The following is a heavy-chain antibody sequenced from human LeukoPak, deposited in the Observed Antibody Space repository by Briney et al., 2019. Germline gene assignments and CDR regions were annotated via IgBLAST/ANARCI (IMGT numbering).Heavy chain of an antibody. V-gene: IGHV1-69*13. Sequence: ASVKVSCKASGGTFSTYAISWVRQATGQGLAWMGGIIPIFGTAQYAQKLQGRVTIPADESTRTAYIDVSRLRYEDTAVYFCARVGYCISPNCFLGAFDIWGQGTLVTVSS. D-gene: IGHD2-2*03. CDR3: ARVGYCISPNCFLGAFDI. CDR1: GGTFSTYA. J-gene: IGHJ3*02. CDR2: IIPIFGTA.